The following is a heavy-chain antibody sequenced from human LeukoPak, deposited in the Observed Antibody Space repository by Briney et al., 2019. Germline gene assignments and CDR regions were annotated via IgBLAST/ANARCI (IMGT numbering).Heavy chain of an antibody. CDR2: IYYSGST. D-gene: IGHD3-10*01. V-gene: IGHV4-39*01. CDR3: ASPVCYASGSYCHYFDY. Sequence: SETLSLTCTVSGGSISSSSFYWGWIRQPPGKGLEWIGSIYYSGSTYYNPSLKSRVIISVDTSKNQFSLKLSSVTAADTAVYYCASPVCYASGSYCHYFDYWGQGALVTVSS. J-gene: IGHJ4*02. CDR1: GGSISSSSFY.